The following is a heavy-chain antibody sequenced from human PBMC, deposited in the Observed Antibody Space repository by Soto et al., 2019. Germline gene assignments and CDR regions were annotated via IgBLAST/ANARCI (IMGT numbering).Heavy chain of an antibody. J-gene: IGHJ4*02. Sequence: QVQLVQSGAEEKKHGASVKVSCKASGYTFTSYAMHWVRQAPGQRLEWMGWINAGNGNTKYSQKFQGRVTITRDTSASTAYMELSSLRSEDTAVYYCATSIVVVTALDYWGQGTLVTVSS. CDR3: ATSIVVVTALDY. CDR2: INAGNGNT. D-gene: IGHD2-21*02. CDR1: GYTFTSYA. V-gene: IGHV1-3*05.